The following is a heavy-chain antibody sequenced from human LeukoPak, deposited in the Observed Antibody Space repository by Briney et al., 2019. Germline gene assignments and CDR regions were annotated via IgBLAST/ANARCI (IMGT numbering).Heavy chain of an antibody. CDR1: GYSFTGYY. CDR3: ARALTRYYDILTGYYSSDAFDI. D-gene: IGHD3-9*01. J-gene: IGHJ3*02. Sequence: GASVKVSCKASGYSFTGYYMDWVRQAPGQGLGWMGWINPNSGGTNYAQKFQGRVTMTRDTSISTAYMELSRLRSDDTAVYYCARALTRYYDILTGYYSSDAFDIWGQGTMVTVSS. V-gene: IGHV1-2*02. CDR2: INPNSGGT.